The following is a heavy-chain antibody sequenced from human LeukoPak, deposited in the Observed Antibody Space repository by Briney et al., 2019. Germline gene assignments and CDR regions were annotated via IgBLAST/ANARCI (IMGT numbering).Heavy chain of an antibody. V-gene: IGHV3-30*02. CDR3: AKDLAVGDSSGYYLDY. D-gene: IGHD3-22*01. Sequence: PGGSLRLSCAASGFTFSSYGMHWVRQAPGKGLEWVAFIRYDGSNKYYADSVKGRFTISRDNSKNTLYLQMNSLRAEDTAVYYCAKDLAVGDSSGYYLDYWGQGTLVTVSS. CDR2: IRYDGSNK. CDR1: GFTFSSYG. J-gene: IGHJ4*02.